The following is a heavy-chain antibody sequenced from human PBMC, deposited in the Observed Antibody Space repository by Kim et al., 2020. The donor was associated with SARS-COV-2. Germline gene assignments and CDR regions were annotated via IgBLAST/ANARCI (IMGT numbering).Heavy chain of an antibody. V-gene: IGHV4-34*01. J-gene: IGHJ4*02. CDR1: GGSFSGYY. CDR2: INHSGST. Sequence: SETLSLTCAVYGGSFSGYYWSWIRQPPGKGLEWIGEINHSGSTNYNPSLKSRVTISVDTSKNQFSLKLSSVTAADTAMYYCARGGRARADYWGQGTLVTVSS. CDR3: ARGGRARADY. D-gene: IGHD3-10*01.